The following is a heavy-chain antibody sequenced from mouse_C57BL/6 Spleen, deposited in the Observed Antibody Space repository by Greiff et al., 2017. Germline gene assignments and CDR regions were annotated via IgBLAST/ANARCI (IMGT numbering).Heavy chain of an antibody. CDR1: GYTFTSYW. D-gene: IGHD2-1*01. CDR2: IDPSDSET. V-gene: IGHV1-52*01. CDR3: ARGKTYGNYVWFAY. J-gene: IGHJ3*01. Sequence: QVQLQQSGAELVRPGSSVKLSCKASGYTFTSYWMHWVKQRPIQGLEWIGNIDPSDSETHYNQKFKDKATLTVDKSSSTAYMQLSSLTSEDSAVYYCARGKTYGNYVWFAYWGQGTLVTVSA.